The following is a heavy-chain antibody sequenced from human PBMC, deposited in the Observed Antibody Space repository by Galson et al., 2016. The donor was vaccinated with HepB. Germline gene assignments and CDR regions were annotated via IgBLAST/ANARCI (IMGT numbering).Heavy chain of an antibody. Sequence: SETLSLTCTVSGGPITSNHHYWGWVRQPPGKGLEWIGSAFHNGITYYNPSLRSRVTVSVDASRNQFSLQVTSVTAADTAIYYCARADLVVVPTSTEWFDPWGQGTLVIVSS. V-gene: IGHV4-39*02. J-gene: IGHJ5*02. CDR3: ARADLVVVPTSTEWFDP. D-gene: IGHD2-2*01. CDR2: AFHNGIT. CDR1: GGPITSNHHY.